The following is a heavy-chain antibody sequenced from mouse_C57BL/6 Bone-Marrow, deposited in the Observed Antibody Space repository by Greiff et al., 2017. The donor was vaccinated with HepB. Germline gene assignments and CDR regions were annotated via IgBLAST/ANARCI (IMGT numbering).Heavy chain of an antibody. CDR2: INPSSGYT. V-gene: IGHV1-4*01. D-gene: IGHD1-1*01. J-gene: IGHJ2*01. Sequence: VQLQESGAELARPGASVKMSCKASGYTFTSYTMHWVKQRPGQGLEWIGYINPSSGYTKYNQKFKDKATLTADKSSSTAYMQLSSLTSEDSAVYYCARGGGNYGSFDYWGQGTTLTVSS. CDR3: ARGGGNYGSFDY. CDR1: GYTFTSYT.